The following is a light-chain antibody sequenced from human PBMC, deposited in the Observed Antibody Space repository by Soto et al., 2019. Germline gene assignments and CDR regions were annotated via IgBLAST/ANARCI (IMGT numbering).Light chain of an antibody. Sequence: SVLTQPPSVSGAPGQRVTISCTGSSSNIGAGYDVHWYQQLPGTAPKLLIYRNNNRPSGVPDRFSGSKSGTSASLAITGLQAEDEADYYCQSYDSSLRVFGGGTKLTVL. CDR1: SSNIGAGYD. J-gene: IGLJ2*01. CDR2: RNN. CDR3: QSYDSSLRV. V-gene: IGLV1-40*01.